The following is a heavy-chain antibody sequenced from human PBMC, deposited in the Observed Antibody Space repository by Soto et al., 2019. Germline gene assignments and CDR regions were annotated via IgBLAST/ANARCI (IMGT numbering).Heavy chain of an antibody. J-gene: IGHJ4*02. CDR2: IRQDGSEK. D-gene: IGHD2-2*01. Sequence: PGGSLRLSCVGSGFPCSSNWMTWVRQDPGKGLEWVGNIRQDGSEKNYVDSVKGRFTISRDNTKNSLYLQMNSLRAEDTAIYYCAREVVVSRGASYFGYWGPGTLVTVSS. CDR1: GFPCSSNW. V-gene: IGHV3-7*04. CDR3: AREVVVSRGASYFGY.